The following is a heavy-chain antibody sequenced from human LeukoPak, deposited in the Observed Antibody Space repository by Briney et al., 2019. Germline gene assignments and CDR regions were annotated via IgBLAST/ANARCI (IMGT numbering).Heavy chain of an antibody. Sequence: GGSLRLSCAASAFTFSSYAMQWDRHAPGRGLEWEAVISYVGSNKYYADSVKGRSTISRDNSKNTLYLQMNSLRAEDTAVYYCARDDEVITGGGWFDPWGQGTLVTVSS. CDR2: ISYVGSNK. D-gene: IGHD3-22*01. V-gene: IGHV3-30*01. J-gene: IGHJ5*02. CDR1: AFTFSSYA. CDR3: ARDDEVITGGGWFDP.